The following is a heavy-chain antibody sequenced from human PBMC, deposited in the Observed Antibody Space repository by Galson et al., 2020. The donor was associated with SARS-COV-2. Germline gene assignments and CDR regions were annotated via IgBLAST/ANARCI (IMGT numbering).Heavy chain of an antibody. Sequence: GGSLRLSCAASGFTFSSYSMNWVRQAPGKGLEWVSYISSSSSTIYYADSVKGRFTISRDNAKNSLYLQMNSLRAEDTAVYYCARRPGAMITVGGGIVTYYMDVWGKGTTVTVSS. J-gene: IGHJ6*03. CDR3: ARRPGAMITVGGGIVTYYMDV. CDR2: ISSSSSTI. V-gene: IGHV3-48*04. CDR1: GFTFSSYS. D-gene: IGHD3-16*02.